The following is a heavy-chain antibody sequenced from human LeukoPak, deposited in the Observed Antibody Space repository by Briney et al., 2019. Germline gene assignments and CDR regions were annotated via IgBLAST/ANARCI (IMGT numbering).Heavy chain of an antibody. Sequence: GGTLRLSCAASGFTFSSYGMHWVRQAPGKGLEWVALIQYDGSNKYYADSVKGRFTISRDNSKNTLYLQMNSLRAEDTAVYYCAKDPSSSWATRYYYYMDVWGKGTTVTVSS. CDR2: IQYDGSNK. D-gene: IGHD6-13*01. CDR1: GFTFSSYG. CDR3: AKDPSSSWATRYYYYMDV. V-gene: IGHV3-30*02. J-gene: IGHJ6*03.